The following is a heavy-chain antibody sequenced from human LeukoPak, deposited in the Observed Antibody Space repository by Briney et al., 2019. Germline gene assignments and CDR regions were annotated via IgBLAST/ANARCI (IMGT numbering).Heavy chain of an antibody. V-gene: IGHV5-51*01. D-gene: IGHD6-19*01. CDR2: IYPGDSDT. CDR1: GYSFTSYW. Sequence: GESLKISCKGAGYSFTSYWIGWVRQMPGKGLEWMGIIYPGDSDTRYSPSFQGQVTISADKSISTVFLQWSSLKASDTAMYYCVRHEGSISGWPFDYWGQGTLVTVSS. CDR3: VRHEGSISGWPFDY. J-gene: IGHJ4*02.